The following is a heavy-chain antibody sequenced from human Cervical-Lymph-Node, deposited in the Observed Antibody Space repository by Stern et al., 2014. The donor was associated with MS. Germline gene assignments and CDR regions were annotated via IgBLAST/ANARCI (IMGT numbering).Heavy chain of an antibody. D-gene: IGHD6-19*01. CDR2: ISTYNGNT. J-gene: IGHJ1*01. V-gene: IGHV1-18*01. CDR3: AIGAVAGTYFQH. CDR1: GYIFTSYG. Sequence: VQLLQSGAEVKKPGASVKVSCKASGYIFTSYGIAWVRQAPGQGLEWMGWISTYNGNTNYAQKVQGRVTMTTEKSTSTAYMELRSLRSDDTAVYYCAIGAVAGTYFQHWGQGTLVTVSS.